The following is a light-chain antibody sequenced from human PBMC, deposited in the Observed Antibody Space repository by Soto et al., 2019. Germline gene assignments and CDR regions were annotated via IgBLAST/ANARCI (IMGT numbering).Light chain of an antibody. CDR3: QQYNFYPWT. Sequence: DIQMTQSPATLSASLGDRVTITCRASQRVDRWLAWYQQKPGKAPKLLIYKASTIETGVPSRFSGSGSGTEFTLTISSLQPDDFATYFCQQYNFYPWTFGQGTKVDIK. J-gene: IGKJ1*01. V-gene: IGKV1-5*03. CDR2: KAS. CDR1: QRVDRW.